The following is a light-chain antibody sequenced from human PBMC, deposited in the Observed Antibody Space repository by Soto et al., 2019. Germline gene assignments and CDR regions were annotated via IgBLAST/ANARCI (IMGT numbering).Light chain of an antibody. J-gene: IGKJ4*01. V-gene: IGKV1-39*01. CDR1: QSISTY. CDR3: QQYYSYPLT. CDR2: AAS. Sequence: DIQMTQSPSSLSASVGDRVSITCQASQSISTYLNWYQQKPGKVPRLLIYAASSLQSGVPSRFSGSGSGTDFTLTISCLQSEDFATYYCQQYYSYPLTFGGGTKVDIK.